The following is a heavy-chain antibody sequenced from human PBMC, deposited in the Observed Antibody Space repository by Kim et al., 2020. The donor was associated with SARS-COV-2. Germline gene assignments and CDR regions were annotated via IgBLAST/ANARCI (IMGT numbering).Heavy chain of an antibody. D-gene: IGHD5-18*01. CDR3: TTTWIQLWSGDY. J-gene: IGHJ4*02. V-gene: IGHV3-15*01. Sequence: DYAAPVKGRFTISRDDSKNTLYLQMNSLKTEDTAVYYCTTTWIQLWSGDYWGQGTLVTVSS.